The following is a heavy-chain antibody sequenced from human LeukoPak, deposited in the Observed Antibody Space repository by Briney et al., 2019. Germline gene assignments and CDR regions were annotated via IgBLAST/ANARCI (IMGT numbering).Heavy chain of an antibody. D-gene: IGHD2-8*02. CDR1: GFTFSSYG. CDR3: ATYRQVLLPFEA. J-gene: IGHJ5*02. Sequence: GGSLRLSCAASGFTFSSYGMHWVRQAPGKGLEWVSSIFPSGDEIHYADSVRGRFTIFRDNSKSTLSLQMNSLRAEDTAIYYCATYRQVLLPFEAWGQGTLVTVSS. V-gene: IGHV3-23*01. CDR2: IFPSGDEI.